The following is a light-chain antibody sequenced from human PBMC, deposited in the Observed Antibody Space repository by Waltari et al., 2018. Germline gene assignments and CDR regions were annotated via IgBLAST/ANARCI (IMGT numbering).Light chain of an antibody. CDR1: SGSLASNY. Sequence: NFMLTQPHSVSESPGKTVTISCTRSSGSLASNYVQWYQQRPGSAPTTVIYEDNQRPSGVPDRFSGSIDSSSNSASLTISGLKTEDEADYYCQSYDSSNNVFGSGTKVTVL. CDR3: QSYDSSNNV. J-gene: IGLJ6*01. V-gene: IGLV6-57*03. CDR2: EDN.